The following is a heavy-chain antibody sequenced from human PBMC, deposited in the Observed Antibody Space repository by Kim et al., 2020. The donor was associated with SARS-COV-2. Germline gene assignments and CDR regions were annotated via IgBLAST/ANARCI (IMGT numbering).Heavy chain of an antibody. CDR2: ISYDGSNK. CDR3: VRDGTYYFDY. V-gene: IGHV3-30-3*01. Sequence: GGSLRLSCAASGFTFSSYAMHWVRQAPGKGLEWVAVISYDGSNKYYADSVKGRFTISRDNSKNTLYLQMNSLRAEDTAVYYCVRDGTYYFDYWGQGTLVTVSS. J-gene: IGHJ4*02. CDR1: GFTFSSYA.